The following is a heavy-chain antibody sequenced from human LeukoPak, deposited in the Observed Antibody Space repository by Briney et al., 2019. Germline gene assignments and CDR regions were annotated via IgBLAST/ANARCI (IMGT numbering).Heavy chain of an antibody. J-gene: IGHJ4*02. D-gene: IGHD6-13*01. Sequence: ASVNVSCKASGYTFTSYGISWVRQAPGQGLEWMGWISAYNGNTNYAQKLQGRVTMTTDTSTSTAYMELRSLRSDDTAVYYCARDLGYSSRAGYFDYWGQGTLVTVSS. CDR1: GYTFTSYG. CDR3: ARDLGYSSRAGYFDY. CDR2: ISAYNGNT. V-gene: IGHV1-18*01.